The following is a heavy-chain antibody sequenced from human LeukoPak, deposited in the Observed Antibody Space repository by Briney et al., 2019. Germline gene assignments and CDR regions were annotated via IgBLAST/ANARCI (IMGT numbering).Heavy chain of an antibody. CDR1: GFTFSTYA. CDR3: ARDGGYSSSWYPPDY. J-gene: IGHJ4*02. Sequence: GGSLRLSCAASGFTFSTYAMTWVRQAPGKGLEWVSGISDSGDSTYYADSVKGRFTISRDNSKNTLYLQMNSLRAEDTAVYYCARDGGYSSSWYPPDYWGQGTLVTVSS. CDR2: ISDSGDST. V-gene: IGHV3-23*01. D-gene: IGHD6-13*01.